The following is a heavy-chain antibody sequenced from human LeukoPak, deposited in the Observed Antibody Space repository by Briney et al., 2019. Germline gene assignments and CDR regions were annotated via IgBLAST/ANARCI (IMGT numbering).Heavy chain of an antibody. CDR1: GGSISSYY. V-gene: IGHV4-59*05. CDR3: ARYVVYGSGKYYFDY. D-gene: IGHD3-10*01. CDR2: INYGGTT. J-gene: IGHJ4*02. Sequence: PSETLSLTCTVSGGSISSYYWSWIRQPPGKELEWIASINYGGTTYYNPSLKSRVTISVDTSKNQFSLRLSSVTAADTAVYLCARYVVYGSGKYYFDYWGQGSLVTVSS.